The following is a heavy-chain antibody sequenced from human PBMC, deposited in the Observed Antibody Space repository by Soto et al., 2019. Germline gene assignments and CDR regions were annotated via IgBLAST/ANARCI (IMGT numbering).Heavy chain of an antibody. CDR3: ARGGDISAIAELGLN. CDR1: GVSITSGDYF. D-gene: IGHD6-13*01. J-gene: IGHJ3*01. V-gene: IGHV4-31*03. CDR2: IYYSGTT. Sequence: SETLSLTCSVFGVSITSGDYFWNWIRQYPGKGLEWIGYIYYSGTTSYNPSLKSRVTISVDTSKNQLSLRLYSVTAADTAVYYCARGGDISAIAELGLNWGLGTMVTVSS.